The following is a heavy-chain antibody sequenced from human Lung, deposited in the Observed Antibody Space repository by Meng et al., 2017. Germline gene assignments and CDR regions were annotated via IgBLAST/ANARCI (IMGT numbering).Heavy chain of an antibody. Sequence: QVELQQWGAGLLNPSATLSLTCVVSGGSFSDYYWSWIRQSPGKGLEWIGEINHSGSTNYNPSLESRATISVDTSQNNLSLKLSSVTAADSAVYYCARGPTTMAHDFDYWGQGTLVTVSS. CDR1: GGSFSDYY. J-gene: IGHJ4*02. D-gene: IGHD4-11*01. CDR2: INHSGST. V-gene: IGHV4-34*01. CDR3: ARGPTTMAHDFDY.